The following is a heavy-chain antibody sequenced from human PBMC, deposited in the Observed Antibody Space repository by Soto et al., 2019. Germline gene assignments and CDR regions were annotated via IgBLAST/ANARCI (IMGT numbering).Heavy chain of an antibody. CDR2: IIPIPGIA. D-gene: IGHD4-17*01. CDR3: SRDPSDGDYVDY. CDR1: GGTFSSYT. V-gene: IGHV1-69*08. Sequence: QVQLVQSGAEVKKPGSSVKVSCKASGGTFSSYTISWVRQAPEQGLEWMGRIIPIPGIANYAQKVQGRVTITEDKSTSTAYMELSSLRSDDTAVYYCSRDPSDGDYVDYWSQGTLVTVSS. J-gene: IGHJ4*02.